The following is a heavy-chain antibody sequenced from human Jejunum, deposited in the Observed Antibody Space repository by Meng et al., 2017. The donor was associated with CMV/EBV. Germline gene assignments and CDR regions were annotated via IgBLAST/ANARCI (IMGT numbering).Heavy chain of an antibody. V-gene: IGHV3-21*01. D-gene: IGHD2-2*01. CDR3: ARDNLRSTSWQGDYAMDV. CDR2: FSGSSTYS. Sequence: SYGMNWVRPAPGKGLEWVSSFSGSSTYSYYADSVKGRFTISRDNAKNSLYLQMNGLRAEDTALYYCARDNLRSTSWQGDYAMDVWGQGTTVTVSS. CDR1: SYG. J-gene: IGHJ6*02.